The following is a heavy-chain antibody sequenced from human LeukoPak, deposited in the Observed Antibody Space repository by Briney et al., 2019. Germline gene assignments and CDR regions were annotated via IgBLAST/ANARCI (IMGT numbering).Heavy chain of an antibody. D-gene: IGHD6-13*01. V-gene: IGHV3-48*03. CDR1: GFTFSSYE. J-gene: IGHJ4*02. Sequence: PGGSLRLSRAASGFTFSSYEMNWVRQAPGKGLEWVSYISSSGSTIYYADSVKGRFTISRDNAKNSLYLQMNSLRAEDTAVYYCARVNEQQLVFDYWGQGTLVTVSS. CDR3: ARVNEQQLVFDY. CDR2: ISSSGSTI.